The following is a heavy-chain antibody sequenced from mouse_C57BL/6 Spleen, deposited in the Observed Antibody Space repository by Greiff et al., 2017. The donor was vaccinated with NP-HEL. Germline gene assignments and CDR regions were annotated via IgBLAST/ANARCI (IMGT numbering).Heavy chain of an antibody. CDR1: GYTFTDYN. Sequence: EVKLQESGPELVKPGASVKMSCKASGYTFTDYNMHWVKQSHGKSLEWIGYINPNNGGTSYNQKFKGKATLTVNKSSSTAYMELRSLTSEDSAVYYCARHPVVDYFDYWGQGTTLTVSS. CDR3: ARHPVVDYFDY. J-gene: IGHJ2*01. CDR2: INPNNGGT. V-gene: IGHV1-22*01. D-gene: IGHD1-1*01.